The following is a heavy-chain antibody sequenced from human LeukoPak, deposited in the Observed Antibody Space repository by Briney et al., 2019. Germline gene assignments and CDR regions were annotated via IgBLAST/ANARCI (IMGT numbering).Heavy chain of an antibody. CDR2: VNHSGST. J-gene: IGHJ4*02. V-gene: IGHV4-34*01. CDR1: GGSFSGYY. CDR3: ARAVVAAGYFDY. Sequence: SETLSLTCAVYGGSFSGYYWSWIRQPPGKGLEWIGEVNHSGSTNYNPSLKSRVTISVDTSKNQFSLKLSSVTAADTAVYYCARAVVAAGYFDYWGQGTLVTVSS. D-gene: IGHD2-15*01.